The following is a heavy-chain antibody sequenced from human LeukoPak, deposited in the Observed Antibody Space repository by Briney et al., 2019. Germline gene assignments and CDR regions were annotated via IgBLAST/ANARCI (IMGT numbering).Heavy chain of an antibody. CDR2: IKPMSGTT. J-gene: IGHJ2*01. V-gene: IGHV1-69*06. D-gene: IGHD2-15*01. CDR3: ARSIVVVVSNPNYWYFDL. CDR1: GGSFSTFD. Sequence: SVKVSYKDSGGSFSTFDINWLRQAPGQGLEWMGRIKPMSGTTNYAHKLQDRVTITADTSTGTAYLDLSSLRSEDTAVYYCARSIVVVVSNPNYWYFDLWGRGTPVIVSS.